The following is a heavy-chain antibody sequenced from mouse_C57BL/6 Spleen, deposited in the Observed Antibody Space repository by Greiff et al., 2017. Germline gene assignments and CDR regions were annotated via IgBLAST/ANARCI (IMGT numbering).Heavy chain of an antibody. D-gene: IGHD2-2*01. Sequence: EVQGVESGAELVKPGASVKLSCTASGFNIKDYYMHWVKQRTEQGLEWIGRIDPEDGETKYAPKFQGKATITADTSSNTADLQLSSLTSEDTAVYYCASWRVTTDDFDYWGQGTTLTVSS. V-gene: IGHV14-2*01. CDR1: GFNIKDYY. CDR2: IDPEDGET. CDR3: ASWRVTTDDFDY. J-gene: IGHJ2*01.